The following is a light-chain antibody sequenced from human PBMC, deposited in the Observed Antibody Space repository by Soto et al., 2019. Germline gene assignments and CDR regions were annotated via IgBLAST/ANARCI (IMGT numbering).Light chain of an antibody. CDR1: QSVLYSYKNKNY. CDR3: QQYYSTPQT. J-gene: IGKJ1*01. CDR2: WAS. V-gene: IGKV4-1*01. Sequence: DIVMTQSPDSLAVSLGERATINCKSSQSVLYSYKNKNYLAWYQQKPGQPPKLLIYWASTRESGVPDRFSGSGSGIDFTLTISSLQAEDVAVYYCQQYYSTPQTFGQGTKVEIK.